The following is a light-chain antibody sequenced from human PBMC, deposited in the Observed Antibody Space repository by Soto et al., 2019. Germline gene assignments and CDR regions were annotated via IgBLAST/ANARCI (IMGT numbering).Light chain of an antibody. CDR3: LQASSFPRT. CDR1: QSVNSNY. Sequence: DNVRPQDPDPLSLCPGERGTLSGRVSQSVNSNYLVWYQQNPGQAPRLLIYGSSIRATGVPSRFSGSGSGTEFILTINSLQPEDIATYYCLQASSFPRTFGQGTKVDIK. J-gene: IGKJ1*01. V-gene: IGKV3D-7*01. CDR2: GSS.